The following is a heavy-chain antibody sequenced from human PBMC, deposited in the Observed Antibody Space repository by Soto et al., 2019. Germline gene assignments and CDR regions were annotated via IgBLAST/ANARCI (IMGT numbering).Heavy chain of an antibody. V-gene: IGHV3-30*18. CDR1: GFTFNNYA. CDR3: ANDTLITVVCRTSARYYYLYMYV. Sequence: QVYLVESGAGVVQPGRSLRLSCAASGFTFNNYAMHWVRQAPGKGLEWVAVISYDGSKKYYGDSVKGRFTICRDNQKNTLYLERNSLWPEVTAMYYCANDTLITVVCRTSARYYYLYMYVWCKGTTVAFSS. CDR2: ISYDGSKK. J-gene: IGHJ6*03. D-gene: IGHD2-15*01.